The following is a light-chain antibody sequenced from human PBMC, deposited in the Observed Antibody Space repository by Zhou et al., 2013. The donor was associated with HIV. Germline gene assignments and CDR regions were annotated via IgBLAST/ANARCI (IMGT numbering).Light chain of an antibody. V-gene: IGKV1-5*03. J-gene: IGKJ4*01. Sequence: DIQMTQSPSTLSASVGDRVAITCRSSQTISIWLAWYQQKPGKAPKLLIYKATTLETGVPSRFSGSGSGTEFTLTISSLQPDDFATYYCQQYTNYPLTFGGGTKVEIK. CDR1: QTISIW. CDR3: QQYTNYPLT. CDR2: KAT.